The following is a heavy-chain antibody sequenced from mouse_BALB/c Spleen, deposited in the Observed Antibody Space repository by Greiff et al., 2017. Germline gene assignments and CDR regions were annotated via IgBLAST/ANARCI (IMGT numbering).Heavy chain of an antibody. CDR3: TRSITTVYYFDY. CDR2: IYPGNSDT. J-gene: IGHJ2*01. CDR1: GYSFTSYW. V-gene: IGHV1-5*01. D-gene: IGHD1-1*01. Sequence: EVMLVESGTVLARPGASVKMSCKASGYSFTSYWMHWVKQRPGQGLEWIGAIYPGNSDTSYNQKFKGKAKLTAVTSASTAYMELSSLTNEDSAVYYCTRSITTVYYFDYWGQGTTLTVSS.